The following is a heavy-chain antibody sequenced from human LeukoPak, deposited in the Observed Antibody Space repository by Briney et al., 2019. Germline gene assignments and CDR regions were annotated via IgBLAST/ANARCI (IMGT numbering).Heavy chain of an antibody. Sequence: GGSLRLSCAASGFTSSSYAMHWVRQAPGKGLEWVAVISYDGSNKYYADSVKGRFTISRDNVKNSLYLQMNSLRAEDTAVYYCARGNYYHDSSGHHYYFDYWGQGTLVTVSS. CDR1: GFTSSSYA. CDR2: ISYDGSNK. V-gene: IGHV3-30-3*01. D-gene: IGHD3-22*01. J-gene: IGHJ4*02. CDR3: ARGNYYHDSSGHHYYFDY.